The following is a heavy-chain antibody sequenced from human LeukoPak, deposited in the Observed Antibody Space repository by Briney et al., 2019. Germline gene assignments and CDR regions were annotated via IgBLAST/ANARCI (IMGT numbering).Heavy chain of an antibody. D-gene: IGHD5-18*01. CDR2: IIPILGIA. CDR3: ARDNVDTATAMGYGMDV. J-gene: IGHJ6*02. CDR1: GGTFSSYA. V-gene: IGHV1-69*04. Sequence: ASVKVSCEASGGTFSSYAISWVRQAPGQGLEWMGRIIPILGIANYAQKFQGRVTITADKSTSTAYMELSSLRSEDTAVYYCARDNVDTATAMGYGMDVWGQGTTVTVSS.